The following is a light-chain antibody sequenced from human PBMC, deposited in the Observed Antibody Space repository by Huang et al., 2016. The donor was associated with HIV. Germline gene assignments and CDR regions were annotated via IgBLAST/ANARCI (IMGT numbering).Light chain of an antibody. V-gene: IGKV1-8*01. Sequence: AIQMTQSPSSLSASTGDKITITCRASQDISTFLAWYQQMPGKPPTLLIHTASLLQTGVPSRLNASGSGTDFTLTVTCLQSEDFASYYCQQYYRHSTFGPGTKVEI. CDR2: TAS. CDR1: QDISTF. CDR3: QQYYRHST. J-gene: IGKJ3*01.